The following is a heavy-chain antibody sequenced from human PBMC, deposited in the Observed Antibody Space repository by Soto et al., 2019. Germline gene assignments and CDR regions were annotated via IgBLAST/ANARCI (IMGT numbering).Heavy chain of an antibody. V-gene: IGHV4-31*03. Sequence: SETLSLTCTVSGGSISSGDYYWSWIRQHPGKGLEWVGYIYYSGTTYYNPSLQSRLTISRDTPKNQFSLKLTSVTAADTAMYYCARQWDYYDSSGRLDDWGQGTQVTVSS. J-gene: IGHJ4*02. D-gene: IGHD3-22*01. CDR3: ARQWDYYDSSGRLDD. CDR1: GGSISSGDYY. CDR2: IYYSGTT.